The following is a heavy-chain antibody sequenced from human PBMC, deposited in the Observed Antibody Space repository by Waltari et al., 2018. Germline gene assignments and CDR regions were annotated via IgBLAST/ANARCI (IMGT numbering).Heavy chain of an antibody. Sequence: EGQLLESGGGLVQHGGSLRLTCAASGFTLTTYAMGWVRQPPGKGLAVVSGIVGGGDSTYYADSVKCRFTISRDSSKNTLYLQMNSRRAEDTAVYYCTKGWGDYWGQGTLVTVSS. CDR1: GFTLTTYA. J-gene: IGHJ4*02. CDR2: IVGGGDST. D-gene: IGHD7-27*01. V-gene: IGHV3-23*01. CDR3: TKGWGDY.